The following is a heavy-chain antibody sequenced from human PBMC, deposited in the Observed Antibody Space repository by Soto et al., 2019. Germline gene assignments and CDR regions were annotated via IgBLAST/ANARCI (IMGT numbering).Heavy chain of an antibody. CDR3: AREDAGYCSSTSCSKVWFDP. D-gene: IGHD2-2*01. V-gene: IGHV1-18*04. J-gene: IGHJ5*02. CDR2: ISAYNGNT. CDR1: GYTFTSYG. Sequence: GASVKVSCKASGYTFTSYGISWVRQAPGQGLEWMGWISAYNGNTNYAQKLQGRVTMTPDTSTSTSYMELRSMRSDDTAVYYCAREDAGYCSSTSCSKVWFDPWGQGTLVTVSS.